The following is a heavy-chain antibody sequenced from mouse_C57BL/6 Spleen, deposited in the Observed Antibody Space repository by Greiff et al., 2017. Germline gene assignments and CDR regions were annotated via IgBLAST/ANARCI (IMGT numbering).Heavy chain of an antibody. J-gene: IGHJ3*01. D-gene: IGHD2-4*01. CDR2: ISDGGSYT. CDR3: ARGLRPGFAY. V-gene: IGHV5-4*01. CDR1: GFTFSSYA. Sequence: EVQLVESGGGLVKPGGSLKLSCAASGFTFSSYAMSWVRQTPEKRLEWVATISDGGSYTYYPDNVKGRFTISRDNAKNTLFLQLTSLRSEDTAMYYCARGLRPGFAYWGQGTLVTVSA.